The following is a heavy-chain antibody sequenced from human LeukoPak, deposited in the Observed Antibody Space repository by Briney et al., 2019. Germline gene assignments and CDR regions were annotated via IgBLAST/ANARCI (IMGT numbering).Heavy chain of an antibody. CDR2: IYYSGNT. D-gene: IGHD1-26*01. J-gene: IGHJ5*02. V-gene: IGHV4-39*01. CDR3: ARQRERYSGTTGGFDP. CDR1: GGSVSSNSYY. Sequence: SETLSLTCTVSGGSVSSNSYYWGWIRQPPGKRLEWIGSIYYSGNTFYNPSLKSRVTMSVDTSKNQFSLKLSSVTAADTAVYYCARQRERYSGTTGGFDPWGQGTLVTVSS.